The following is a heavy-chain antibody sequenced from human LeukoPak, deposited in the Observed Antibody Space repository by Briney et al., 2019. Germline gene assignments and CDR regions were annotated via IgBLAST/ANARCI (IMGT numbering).Heavy chain of an antibody. D-gene: IGHD3-10*01. Sequence: GGSLRLSCAASGXTFSSYAMSWVRQVPGKGLEWVSDISGSGGTTSYEDSVKGRFTISRDNSKNTLYLEMYSLRADDTAVYFCAKCRYGSGSFPFFDYWGQGTLVTVSS. CDR2: ISGSGGTT. CDR3: AKCRYGSGSFPFFDY. CDR1: GXTFSSYA. V-gene: IGHV3-23*01. J-gene: IGHJ4*02.